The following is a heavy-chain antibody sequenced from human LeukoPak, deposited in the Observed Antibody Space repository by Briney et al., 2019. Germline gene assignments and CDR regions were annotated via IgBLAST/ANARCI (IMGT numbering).Heavy chain of an antibody. D-gene: IGHD3-16*02. V-gene: IGHV3-15*01. J-gene: IGHJ4*02. CDR1: GFTFSNAW. CDR3: TTAEYDYVWGSYRYSGEYYFDY. Sequence: GGSLRLSGAASGFTFSNAWMSWVRQAPGNGLEWVGRIKSKTDGGTTDYAAPVKGSFTISRDDSKNTLYLQMNSLKTEDTAVYYCTTAEYDYVWGSYRYSGEYYFDYWGQGTLVTVSS. CDR2: IKSKTDGGTT.